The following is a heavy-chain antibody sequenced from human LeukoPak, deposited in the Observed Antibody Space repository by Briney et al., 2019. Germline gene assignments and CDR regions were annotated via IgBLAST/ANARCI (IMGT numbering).Heavy chain of an antibody. V-gene: IGHV4-39*07. J-gene: IGHJ4*02. CDR2: IYYSGST. CDR3: ARDRRYLGSSGDGYFDY. Sequence: SETLSLTCTDSGGSISSSSYYWGWIRQPPGKGLEWIGSIYYSGSTYYNPSLKSRVTISVDTSKNQFSLKLSSVTAADTAVYYCARDRRYLGSSGDGYFDYWGQGTLVTVSS. CDR1: GGSISSSSYY. D-gene: IGHD6-25*01.